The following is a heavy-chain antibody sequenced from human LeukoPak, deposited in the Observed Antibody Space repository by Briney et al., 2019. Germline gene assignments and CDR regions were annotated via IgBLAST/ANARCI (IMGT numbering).Heavy chain of an antibody. CDR2: TSAYNGNT. D-gene: IGHD3-9*01. V-gene: IGHV1-18*01. J-gene: IGHJ4*02. Sequence: GTSVKVSCKASGYTFTSYGISWVRQAPGQGLEWMGWTSAYNGNTNYAQKLQGRVTMTTDTSTSTAYMELRSLRSDDTAVYYCARVSLRYFDWLLSDYWGQGTLVTVSS. CDR1: GYTFTSYG. CDR3: ARVSLRYFDWLLSDY.